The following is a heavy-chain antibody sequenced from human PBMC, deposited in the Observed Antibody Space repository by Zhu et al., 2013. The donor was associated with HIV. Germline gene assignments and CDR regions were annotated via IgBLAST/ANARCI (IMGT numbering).Heavy chain of an antibody. V-gene: IGHV1-46*01. CDR2: INPSGGST. CDR1: GYTFTSYY. D-gene: IGHD6-6*01. J-gene: IGHJ3*02. Sequence: QVQLVQSGAEVKKPGASVKVSCKASGYTFTSYYMHWVRQAPGQGLEWMGIINPSGGSTSYAQKFQGRVTMTRDTSTSTVYMELSSLRSEDTAVYYCARDRVAARRTDAFDIWGQGTMVTVSS. CDR3: ARDRVAARRTDAFDI.